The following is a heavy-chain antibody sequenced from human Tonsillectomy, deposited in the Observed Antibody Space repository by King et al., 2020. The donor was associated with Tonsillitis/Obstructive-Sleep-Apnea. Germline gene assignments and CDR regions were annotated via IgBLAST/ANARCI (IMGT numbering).Heavy chain of an antibody. J-gene: IGHJ3*02. CDR3: AGGRGYCSSTNCGKAFDI. CDR1: GGSLSGDN. V-gene: IGHV4-34*01. D-gene: IGHD2-2*01. Sequence: VKLQQWGAGLLKPSETLSLTCAVYGGSLSGDNWTWIRQPPGKGLEWIGVINHSGSTNYNPSLKSRVTISVDTSKNQFSLKLSSVTAADTAVYYCAGGRGYCSSTNCGKAFDIWGQGTLVTV. CDR2: INHSGST.